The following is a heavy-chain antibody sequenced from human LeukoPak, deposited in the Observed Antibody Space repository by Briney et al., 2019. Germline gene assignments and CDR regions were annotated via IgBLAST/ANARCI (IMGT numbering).Heavy chain of an antibody. CDR3: ARDGRYYYMDV. V-gene: IGHV3-30*03. Sequence: GGSLRLSCAASGFTFSSYSMNWVRQAPGKGLEWVAVISYDGSNKYYADSVKGRFTISRDNAKNTLYLQMNSLRAEDTAVYYCARDGRYYYMDVWGKGTTVTVSS. CDR2: ISYDGSNK. CDR1: GFTFSSYS. J-gene: IGHJ6*03.